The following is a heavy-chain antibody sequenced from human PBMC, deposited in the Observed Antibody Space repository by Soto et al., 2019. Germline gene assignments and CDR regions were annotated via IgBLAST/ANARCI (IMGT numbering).Heavy chain of an antibody. J-gene: IGHJ5*02. CDR3: AKDQMGFDP. CDR2: FSNSGGST. D-gene: IGHD2-8*01. Sequence: EVQLLESGGGLVQPGGSLRLSCAASGFTFNNYAMSWVRQGPGKGLEWVSTFSNSGGSTYYADSVKGRFTISRDNSKNTLYLQMNSLRAEDTALYYCAKDQMGFDPWGQGTLVTVSS. CDR1: GFTFNNYA. V-gene: IGHV3-23*01.